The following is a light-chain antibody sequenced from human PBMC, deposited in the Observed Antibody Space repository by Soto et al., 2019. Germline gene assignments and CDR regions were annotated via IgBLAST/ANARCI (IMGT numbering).Light chain of an antibody. J-gene: IGKJ2*01. Sequence: EIVLTQSPATLSLSPGERATLSCRASQSVSIYLAWYQQKPGQAPRLLIYDASNRATGIPARFSGSGSGTYLTLTISSLEPEDFAVYYCQQRSNWPPMYTFGQGSKLEIK. CDR2: DAS. V-gene: IGKV3-11*01. CDR1: QSVSIY. CDR3: QQRSNWPPMYT.